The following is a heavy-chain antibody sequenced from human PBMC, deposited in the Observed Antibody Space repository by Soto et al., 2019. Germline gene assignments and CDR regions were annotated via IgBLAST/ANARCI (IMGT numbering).Heavy chain of an antibody. Sequence: ASVNVSCKSSGYTFTGYYIHWVRQAPGQGLECMGWINPNSGGTNYAQKFQGRVTMARDTSISTAYMELSRLRSDDTAVYYCARELERRSYYYYYGMDVWGQGTTVTVSS. CDR1: GYTFTGYY. V-gene: IGHV1-2*02. J-gene: IGHJ6*02. D-gene: IGHD1-1*01. CDR3: ARELERRSYYYYYGMDV. CDR2: INPNSGGT.